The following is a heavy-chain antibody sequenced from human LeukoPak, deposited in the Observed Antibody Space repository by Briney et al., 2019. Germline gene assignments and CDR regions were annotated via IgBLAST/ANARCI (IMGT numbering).Heavy chain of an antibody. D-gene: IGHD5-24*01. V-gene: IGHV1-69*05. Sequence: SVKVSCKASGGTFSSYAISWVRQAPGQGLEWMGGIIPIFGTANYAQKFQGRVTITTDESTSTAYMELSSLRSEDTAVYYCARSRDGYNFVFYYFDYWGQGTLVTVFS. J-gene: IGHJ4*02. CDR2: IIPIFGTA. CDR1: GGTFSSYA. CDR3: ARSRDGYNFVFYYFDY.